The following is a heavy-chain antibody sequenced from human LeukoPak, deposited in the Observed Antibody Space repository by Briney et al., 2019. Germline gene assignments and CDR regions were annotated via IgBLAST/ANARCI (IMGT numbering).Heavy chain of an antibody. J-gene: IGHJ6*03. CDR2: IYYSGST. D-gene: IGHD3-10*01. Sequence: PSETLSLTCTVSGGSISSYYWSWIRQPPGKGLEWIGYIYYSGSTNYNPSLKSRVTISVDTSKNQFSLKLSSVTAADTAVYYCARGRSPEGITMVRGVRKDYYYYYMDVWGKGTTVTVSS. CDR1: GGSISSYY. V-gene: IGHV4-59*01. CDR3: ARGRSPEGITMVRGVRKDYYYYYMDV.